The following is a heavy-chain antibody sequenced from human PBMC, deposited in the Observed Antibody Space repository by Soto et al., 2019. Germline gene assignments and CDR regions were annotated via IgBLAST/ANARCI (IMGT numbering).Heavy chain of an antibody. CDR2: ISGSGGST. CDR3: AKVPYDYIWGSYRLYYFDY. J-gene: IGHJ4*02. D-gene: IGHD3-16*02. CDR1: GFTFSSYA. Sequence: EVQLLESGGGLVQPGGSLRLSCAASGFTFSSYAMSWVRQAPGKGLEWVSAISGSGGSTYYADSVKGRFTISRDNSKNTRYLQMNSLRAEDTAVYYCAKVPYDYIWGSYRLYYFDYWGQGTLVTVSS. V-gene: IGHV3-23*01.